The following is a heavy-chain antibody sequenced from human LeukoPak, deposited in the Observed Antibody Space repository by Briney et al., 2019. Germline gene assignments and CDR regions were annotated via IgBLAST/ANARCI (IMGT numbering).Heavy chain of an antibody. CDR3: ARDAGPILHPFDY. CDR2: IIPIFGTA. D-gene: IGHD3-3*02. Sequence: SVKVSCKASGGTFSSYAISWVRQAPGQGLEWMGGIIPIFGTANYAQKFQGRVTITADKSTSTAYMELSSLRSEDTAVYYCARDAGPILHPFDYWGQGTLVTVSS. J-gene: IGHJ4*02. V-gene: IGHV1-69*06. CDR1: GGTFSSYA.